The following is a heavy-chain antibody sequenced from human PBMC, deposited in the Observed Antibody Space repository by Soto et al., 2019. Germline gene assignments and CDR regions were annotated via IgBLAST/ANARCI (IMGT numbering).Heavy chain of an antibody. CDR2: IRFDGSTA. D-gene: IGHD3-9*01. J-gene: IGHJ4*02. CDR3: VRDRPNTESLTGYFDT. Sequence: GGSLRLSCEASGFVFRTFRMHWARRAPGKGLEWLATIRFDGSTARYAESVRGRFKISRDNSMNTLYLQLDRLRVEDTAVYYCVRDRPNTESLTGYFDTWGQGTPVTVSS. CDR1: GFVFRTFR. V-gene: IGHV3-33*01.